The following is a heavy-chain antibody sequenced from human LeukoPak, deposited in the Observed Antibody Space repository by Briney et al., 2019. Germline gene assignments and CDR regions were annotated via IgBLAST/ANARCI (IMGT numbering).Heavy chain of an antibody. V-gene: IGHV4-39*07. CDR2: ISDDGSP. Sequence: PSETLSLTCTVSGGSITTHNFYWGWVRQPPGKGLTWIGGISDDGSPFYNPSLQSRVTISIDTSKNQFSLKLSSVTAADTAVYYCARVRGGGYYYYYMDVWGKGTTVTVSS. J-gene: IGHJ6*03. CDR3: ARVRGGGYYYYYMDV. CDR1: GGSITTHNFY.